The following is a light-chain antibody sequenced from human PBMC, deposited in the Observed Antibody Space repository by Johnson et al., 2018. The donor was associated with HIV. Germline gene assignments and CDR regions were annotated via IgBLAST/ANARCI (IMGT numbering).Light chain of an antibody. Sequence: QPVLTQPPSVSAAPGQKVTISCSGTSSNIGNNYVSWYQQFTGTAPKLVIHDNNKRPSGIPDRFSGSKSGTSATLGITGLQNGDEADYYCGTWDSSLRAVGAKYVFGTGTKVTVL. CDR1: SSNIGNNY. V-gene: IGLV1-51*01. J-gene: IGLJ1*01. CDR2: DNN. CDR3: GTWDSSLRAVGAKYV.